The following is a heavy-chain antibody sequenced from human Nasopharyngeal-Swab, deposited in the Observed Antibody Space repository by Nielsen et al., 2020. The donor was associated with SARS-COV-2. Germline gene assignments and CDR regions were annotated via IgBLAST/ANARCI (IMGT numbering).Heavy chain of an antibody. CDR3: AWSVGSFYDQGAIDI. V-gene: IGHV3-49*01. CDR1: GFTFGDYA. D-gene: IGHD1-26*01. CDR2: IRSKTYGGDP. J-gene: IGHJ3*02. Sequence: GGSLRLSCTTSGFTFGDYAMSWFRQAPGKGLEWVGFIRSKTYGGDPEYAASVQGSFTISSDGAESIPYLKINSLETEDTGVYYCAWSVGSFYDQGAIDIWGQGTMVTVPS.